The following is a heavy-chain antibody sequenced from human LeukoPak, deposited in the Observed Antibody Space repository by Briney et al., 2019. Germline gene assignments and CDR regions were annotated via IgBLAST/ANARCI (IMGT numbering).Heavy chain of an antibody. Sequence: RGSLRLSCAASGFTFSSYGMSWVRLAPGKGLEWVSSISSGGDYKHYADSVKGRLTISRDNAKNSLYLQMNSLRAEDTAVYYCARGEYGSGSYHIDYWGQGTLVTVSS. D-gene: IGHD3-10*01. CDR2: ISSGGDYK. CDR1: GFTFSSYG. V-gene: IGHV3-21*01. J-gene: IGHJ4*02. CDR3: ARGEYGSGSYHIDY.